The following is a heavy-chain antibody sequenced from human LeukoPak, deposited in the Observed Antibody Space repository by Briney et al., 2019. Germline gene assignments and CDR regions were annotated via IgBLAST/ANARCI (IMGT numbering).Heavy chain of an antibody. CDR1: GFTFSSYA. V-gene: IGHV3-23*01. Sequence: GGSLRLSCAASGFTFSSYAMSWIRQAPGKGLEWVSAISGSGGSTYYADSVKGRFTISRDNSKNTLYLQMNSLRAEDTAVYYCAKGGDSSGPSPLDYWGQGTLVTVSS. CDR3: AKGGDSSGPSPLDY. D-gene: IGHD3-22*01. J-gene: IGHJ4*02. CDR2: ISGSGGST.